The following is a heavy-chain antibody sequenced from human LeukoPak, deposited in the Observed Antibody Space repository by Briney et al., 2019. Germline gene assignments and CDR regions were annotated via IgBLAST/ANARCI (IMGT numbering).Heavy chain of an antibody. V-gene: IGHV4-39*01. J-gene: IGHJ4*02. CDR1: GGSISTTSYY. Sequence: PSETLSLTCTVSGGSISTTSYYWGWIRQPPGKGLEWIGSIFYTGATYYSPSLKSRVTISVDTSRNQFSLRLTSVIAADTAVYDCARRPYSGNDYFDSWGQGTLVTVSS. D-gene: IGHD5-12*01. CDR2: IFYTGAT. CDR3: ARRPYSGNDYFDS.